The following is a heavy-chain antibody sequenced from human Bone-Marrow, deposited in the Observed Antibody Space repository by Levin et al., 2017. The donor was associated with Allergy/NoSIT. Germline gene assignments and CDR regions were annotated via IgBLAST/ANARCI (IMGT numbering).Heavy chain of an antibody. CDR2: INHSGST. J-gene: IGHJ4*02. V-gene: IGHV4-34*01. D-gene: IGHD5-12*01. Sequence: SETLSLTCAVYGGSFSGYYWSWIRQPPGKGLEWIGEINHSGSTNYNPSLKSRVTISVDTSKNQFSLKLSSVTAADTAVYYCARGGANSGIVATFVARSGYYYFDYWGQGTLVTVSS. CDR3: ARGGANSGIVATFVARSGYYYFDY. CDR1: GGSFSGYY.